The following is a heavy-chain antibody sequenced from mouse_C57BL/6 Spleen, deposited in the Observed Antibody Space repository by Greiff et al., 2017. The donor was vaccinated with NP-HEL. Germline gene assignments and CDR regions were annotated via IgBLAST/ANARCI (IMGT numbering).Heavy chain of an antibody. CDR3: ARAGSSFYYAMDY. J-gene: IGHJ4*01. CDR1: GYRLARCG. CDR2: IDPKSGGT. Sequence: QVQLQQPGAELVKPGASVKVYCKAFGYRLARCGGQLVGQRPGRGLEWIGRIDPKSGGTKYNEKFKSKATLTVDKPSSTAYMQLSSLTSEDSAVYYCARAGSSFYYAMDYWGQGTSVTVSS. V-gene: IGHV1-72*01. D-gene: IGHD1-1*01.